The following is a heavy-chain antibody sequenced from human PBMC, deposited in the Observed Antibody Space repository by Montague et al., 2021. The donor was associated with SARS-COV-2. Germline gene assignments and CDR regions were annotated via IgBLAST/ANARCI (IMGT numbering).Heavy chain of an antibody. J-gene: IGHJ6*02. CDR2: INWSADKA. CDR1: GFKFDDSG. D-gene: IGHD3-3*01. V-gene: IGHV3-20*04. CDR3: ARYYGGSFYGLDV. Sequence: SLRLPCAASGFKFDDSGMTWVRQAPGKGLEWVCDINWSADKATYADSXXGRFTISRDNAKNSLFLQMNSLRAEDTALYYCARYYGGSFYGLDVWGQGTTVIVSS.